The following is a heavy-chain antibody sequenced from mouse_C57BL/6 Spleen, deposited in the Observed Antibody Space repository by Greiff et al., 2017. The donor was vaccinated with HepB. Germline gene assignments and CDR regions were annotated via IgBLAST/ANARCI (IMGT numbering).Heavy chain of an antibody. CDR2: IHPNSGST. V-gene: IGHV1-64*01. D-gene: IGHD2-4*01. CDR3: ARDYDYYFDY. CDR1: GYTFTSYW. Sequence: VQLQQPGAELVKPGASVKLSCKASGYTFTSYWMLWVKQRPGQGLEWIGMIHPNSGSTNYNEKFKSKATLTVDKSSSTAYMQLSSLTSEDSAVYYCARDYDYYFDYWGQGTTLTVSS. J-gene: IGHJ2*01.